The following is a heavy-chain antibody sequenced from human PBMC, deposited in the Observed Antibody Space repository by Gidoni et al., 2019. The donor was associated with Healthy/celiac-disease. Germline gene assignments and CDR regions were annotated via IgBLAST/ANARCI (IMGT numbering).Heavy chain of an antibody. D-gene: IGHD3-3*01. CDR1: GGSFSGYY. J-gene: IGHJ4*02. V-gene: IGHV4-34*01. CDR3: ARGSGYSDY. Sequence: QVQLQQWGAGLLKPSEPLSLTCAVYGGSFSGYYWSWIRPPPGKGLEWIGEINHSGSTNYNPSLKSRVTISVDTSKNQFSLKLSSVTAADTAVYYCARGSGYSDYWGQGTLVTVSS. CDR2: INHSGST.